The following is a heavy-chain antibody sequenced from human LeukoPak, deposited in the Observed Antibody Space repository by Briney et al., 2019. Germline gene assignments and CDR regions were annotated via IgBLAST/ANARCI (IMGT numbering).Heavy chain of an antibody. D-gene: IGHD1-26*01. Sequence: PGGSLRLSCGASGFIFSSYAMSWVRQAPGKGLEWVSAITGSGGSTYYEDSVKGRFTISRDNSKNTLYLQMNSLRAEDTAVYYCAREEGSGSYYGKFDYWGQGTLVTVSS. CDR3: AREEGSGSYYGKFDY. J-gene: IGHJ4*02. V-gene: IGHV3-23*01. CDR1: GFIFSSYA. CDR2: ITGSGGST.